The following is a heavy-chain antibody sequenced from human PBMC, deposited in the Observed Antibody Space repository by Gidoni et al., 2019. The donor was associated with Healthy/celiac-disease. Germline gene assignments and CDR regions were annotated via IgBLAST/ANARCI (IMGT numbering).Heavy chain of an antibody. V-gene: IGHV4-31*03. D-gene: IGHD1-7*01. Sequence: QVHLQDSCPGLVKPSPTLSLTCTVSCGSISSGGYYWSWIRQHPGEGLEWIGYIYYSGSTYYNPSLKSRVTISVDTSKNQFSLKLSSVTAADTAVYYCAREGPGTTHFDYWGQGTLVTVSS. J-gene: IGHJ4*02. CDR2: IYYSGST. CDR1: CGSISSGGYY. CDR3: AREGPGTTHFDY.